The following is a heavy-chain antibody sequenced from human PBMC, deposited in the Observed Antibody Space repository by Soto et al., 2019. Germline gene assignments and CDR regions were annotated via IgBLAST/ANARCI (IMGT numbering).Heavy chain of an antibody. CDR1: GGSISSSSYY. V-gene: IGHV4-39*01. CDR2: IYYSGST. D-gene: IGHD3-22*01. CDR3: ARRLYYDSSGFEGGGMDV. Sequence: SETLSLTCTVSGGSISSSSYYWGWIRQPPGKGLEWIGSIYYSGSTYYNPSLKSRVTISVDTSKNQFSLKLSSVTAADTAVYYCARRLYYDSSGFEGGGMDVWGQATTVTVSS. J-gene: IGHJ6*02.